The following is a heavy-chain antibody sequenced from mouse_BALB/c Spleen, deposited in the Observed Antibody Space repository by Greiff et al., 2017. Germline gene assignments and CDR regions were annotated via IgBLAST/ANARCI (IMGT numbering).Heavy chain of an antibody. V-gene: IGHV2-9*02. CDR2: IWAGGST. Sequence: VQLQESGPGLVAPSQSLSITCTVSGFSLTSYGVHWVRQPPGKGLEWLGVIWAGGSTNYNSALMSRLSISKDNSKSQVFLKMNSLQTDDTAMYYCARDEFITTAAWFAYWGQGTLVTVSA. J-gene: IGHJ3*01. D-gene: IGHD1-2*01. CDR3: ARDEFITTAAWFAY. CDR1: GFSLTSYG.